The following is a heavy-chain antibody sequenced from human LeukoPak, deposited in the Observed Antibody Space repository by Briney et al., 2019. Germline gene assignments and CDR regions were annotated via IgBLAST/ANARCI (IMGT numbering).Heavy chain of an antibody. Sequence: PGGSLRLSCSASGFTFSSYAMHWVRQAPGKGLEYVSAISSNGGSTYYADSVKGRFTISRDNSKNTLYLQMSSLRAEDTAVYYCVKGKIDGSGSYLHYWGQGTRVTVSS. J-gene: IGHJ4*02. CDR2: ISSNGGST. CDR3: VKGKIDGSGSYLHY. D-gene: IGHD3-10*01. CDR1: GFTFSSYA. V-gene: IGHV3-64D*09.